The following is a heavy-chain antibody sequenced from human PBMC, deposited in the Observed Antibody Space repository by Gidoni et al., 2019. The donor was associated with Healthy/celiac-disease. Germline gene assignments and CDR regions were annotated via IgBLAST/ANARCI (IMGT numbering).Heavy chain of an antibody. CDR2: IDWDDDK. CDR3: ARMRKGGVVTEDSYDY. D-gene: IGHD3-3*01. J-gene: IGHJ4*02. Sequence: QVTLRESGPALVKPTQTLTLTCTFSGFSLSTSGMCVSWIRQPPGKALEWLALIDWDDDKYYSTSLKTRLTISKDTSKNQVVLTMTNMDPVDTATYYCARMRKGGVVTEDSYDYWGQGTLVTVSS. V-gene: IGHV2-70*01. CDR1: GFSLSTSGMC.